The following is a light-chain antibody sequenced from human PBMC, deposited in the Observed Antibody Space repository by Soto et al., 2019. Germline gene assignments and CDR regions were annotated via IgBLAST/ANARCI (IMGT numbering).Light chain of an antibody. J-gene: IGKJ1*01. CDR1: QSISDT. V-gene: IGKV3-20*01. CDR3: QQYSFLPRT. Sequence: EIVMTQSPATLSVSTGGRATLSCRASQSISDTLAWYQQKPGQAPRLLIYGASSRATGIPDRFSGSGSGTDFTLTISRLEPEDFAVYYCQQYSFLPRTFGQGTKVDI. CDR2: GAS.